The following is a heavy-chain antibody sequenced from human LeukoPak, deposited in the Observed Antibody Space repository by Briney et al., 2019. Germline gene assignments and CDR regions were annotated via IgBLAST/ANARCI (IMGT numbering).Heavy chain of an antibody. Sequence: SETLSLTCAVYGGSFSGYYWRWIRQPPGKGLEWIGEINHSGSTNYNPSLKSRVTISVDTSKNQSSLKLSSVTAADTAVYYCARGSDAAGYQPAYFDYWGQGTLVTVSS. J-gene: IGHJ4*02. CDR2: INHSGST. CDR3: ARGSDAAGYQPAYFDY. CDR1: GGSFSGYY. V-gene: IGHV4-34*01. D-gene: IGHD2-2*01.